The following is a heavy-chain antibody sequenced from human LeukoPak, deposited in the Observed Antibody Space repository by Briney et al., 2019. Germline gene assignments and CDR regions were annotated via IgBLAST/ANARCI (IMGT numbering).Heavy chain of an antibody. V-gene: IGHV5-51*01. CDR2: IYPGDSDT. Sequence: GESLKISCKGSGSSFNSYWIGWVRQMPGKGLEWMGIIYPGDSDTRYSPSFQDQVTISADKSISTAYLQWSSLKASDTAMYYCARQRFTMRAYAGNWFDPWGQGTLVTVSS. J-gene: IGHJ5*02. D-gene: IGHD3-10*01. CDR3: ARQRFTMRAYAGNWFDP. CDR1: GSSFNSYW.